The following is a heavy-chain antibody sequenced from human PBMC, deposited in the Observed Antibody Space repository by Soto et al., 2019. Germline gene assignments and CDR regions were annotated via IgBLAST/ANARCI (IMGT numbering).Heavy chain of an antibody. CDR1: GGSSNTYY. J-gene: IGHJ4*02. V-gene: IGHV4-59*01. CDR2: IHYSGST. D-gene: IGHD2-2*01. Sequence: SETLSLTCTVSGGSSNTYYWSWIRQPPGKGLEWIGYIHYSGSTNYNPSLKSRVTISLDASKNQFSLKLRFVTAADTAVYYCARVYRSGTNCYDFFDYLGQGTLVTVPS. CDR3: ARVYRSGTNCYDFFDY.